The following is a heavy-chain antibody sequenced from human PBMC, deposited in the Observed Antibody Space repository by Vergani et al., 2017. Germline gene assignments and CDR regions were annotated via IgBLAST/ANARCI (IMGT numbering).Heavy chain of an antibody. V-gene: IGHV4-38-2*02. CDR1: GDSISSGYY. J-gene: IGHJ3*02. CDR3: ARHRYYYDSSGYYYDDFDI. CDR2: IYHSGST. Sequence: QVQLQESGPGLVKPSQTLSLTCSVSGDSISSGYYWGWIRQPPGKGLGWIGSIYHSGSTYYNPSLKSRVTISVDTSKNQFSLKLSSVTAADTAVYYCARHRYYYDSSGYYYDDFDIWGQGTMVTVSS. D-gene: IGHD3-22*01.